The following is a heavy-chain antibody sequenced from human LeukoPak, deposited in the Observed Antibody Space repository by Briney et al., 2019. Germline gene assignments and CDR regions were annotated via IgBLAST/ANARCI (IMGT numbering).Heavy chain of an antibody. Sequence: PGGSLRLSCTASGFMFDIYSLNWVRQAPGKGLEWVASISNSGKSIYYADSVRGQFTVSRDNAKNSLYLQMNNLRVGDTAVYYCARGPGCTSVGCYTLGVFDHRGRGALVTDSS. CDR1: GFMFDIYS. D-gene: IGHD2-15*01. CDR3: ARGPGCTSVGCYTLGVFDH. J-gene: IGHJ4*02. CDR2: ISNSGKSI. V-gene: IGHV3-21*01.